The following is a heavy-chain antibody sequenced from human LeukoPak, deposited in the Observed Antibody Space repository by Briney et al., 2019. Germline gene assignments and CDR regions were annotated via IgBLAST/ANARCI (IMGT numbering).Heavy chain of an antibody. D-gene: IGHD6-19*01. CDR1: GFTFSSYG. CDR3: ARSFRAGTRSIDY. J-gene: IGHJ4*02. V-gene: IGHV3-30*03. CDR2: ISYDGSNK. Sequence: GGSLRLSCAASGFTFSSYGMHWVRQAPGKGLEWVAVISYDGSNKYYADSVKGRFTISRDNSKNTLYLQMNSLRAEDTAVYYCARSFRAGTRSIDYWGQGTLVTVSS.